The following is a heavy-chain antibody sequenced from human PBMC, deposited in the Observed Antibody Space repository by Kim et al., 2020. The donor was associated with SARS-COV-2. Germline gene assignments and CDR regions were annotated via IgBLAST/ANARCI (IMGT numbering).Heavy chain of an antibody. CDR2: ISWNSGAI. CDR3: TKDSGTTVTAPYYYFGMDV. D-gene: IGHD4-17*01. V-gene: IGHV3-9*01. Sequence: GGSLRLSCEASGFMFGEYSMHWVRQVPGKGLEWVSGISWNSGAIGYADSVKGRFTISRDNAKNSLSLQMNSLRVEDTALYYCTKDSGTTVTAPYYYFGMDVWGQGTTVAVSS. J-gene: IGHJ6*02. CDR1: GFMFGEYS.